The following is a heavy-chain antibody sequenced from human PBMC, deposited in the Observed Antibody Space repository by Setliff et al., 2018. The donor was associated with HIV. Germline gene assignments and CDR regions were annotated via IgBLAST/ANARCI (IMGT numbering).Heavy chain of an antibody. CDR2: IIPMYGVA. Sequence: SVKVSCKASGGTFSSYVISWVRQAPGQGPEWMGGIIPMYGVANYAQKFQGRVTITTDESTSTAYMELSSLRSEDTAVYYCALPYCGAFDSWGQGALVTVSS. CDR1: GGTFSSYV. J-gene: IGHJ4*02. D-gene: IGHD2-21*01. CDR3: ALPYCGAFDS. V-gene: IGHV1-69*05.